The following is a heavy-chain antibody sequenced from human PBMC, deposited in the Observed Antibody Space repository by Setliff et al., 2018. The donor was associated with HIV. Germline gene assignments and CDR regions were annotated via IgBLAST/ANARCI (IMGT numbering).Heavy chain of an antibody. CDR2: INSDGSSI. Sequence: PGGSLRLSCVGSGFTFSSYWMHWVRLAPGKGLVWVSRINSDGSSIDYADSMKGRCSISRDNGKNTLYLQLNSLRADDTAVYYCARVRPRQLVSTNPPYYFDYWGQGTLVTVSS. CDR3: ARVRPRQLVSTNPPYYFDY. V-gene: IGHV3-74*01. J-gene: IGHJ4*02. D-gene: IGHD6-13*01. CDR1: GFTFSSYW.